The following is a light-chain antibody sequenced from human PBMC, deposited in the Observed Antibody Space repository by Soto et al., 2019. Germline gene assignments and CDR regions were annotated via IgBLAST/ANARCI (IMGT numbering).Light chain of an antibody. J-gene: IGKJ1*01. CDR2: KAS. CDR1: HSVSSW. CDR3: QQFNNYSPGA. Sequence: DIQMTQSPSTLSASVVDRVTITFPASHSVSSWVAWYHLTPGKAPKLLIYKASTLETGVPSRFSGSGSRTEFTLTISSLQPDDFATYYCQQFNNYSPGAFGRGTKVDIK. V-gene: IGKV1-5*03.